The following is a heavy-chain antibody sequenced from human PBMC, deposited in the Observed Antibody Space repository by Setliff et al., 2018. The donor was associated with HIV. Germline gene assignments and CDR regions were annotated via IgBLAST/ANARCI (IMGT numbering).Heavy chain of an antibody. CDR3: ASIDCGGDCYSYNYYAMDV. J-gene: IGHJ6*02. D-gene: IGHD2-21*02. Sequence: ASVKVSCKASGYTFSYAMHWVRQAPGQRLEWMGWINAGNGNTKDSQKFQGSVTITRDTSASKAYMELSSLRSEDTAVYYCASIDCGGDCYSYNYYAMDVWGQGTTVTVSS. CDR2: INAGNGNT. V-gene: IGHV1-3*01. CDR1: GYTFSYA.